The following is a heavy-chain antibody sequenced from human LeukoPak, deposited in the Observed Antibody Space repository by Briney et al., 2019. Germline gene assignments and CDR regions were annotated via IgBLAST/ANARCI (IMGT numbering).Heavy chain of an antibody. CDR1: GGTFSSYA. Sequence: ASVKVSCKASGGTFSSYAISWVRQAPGQGLEWMGGIIPIFGTANYAQKFQGSVTITADESTSTAYMELSSLRSEDTAVYYCARVPATVTINGYYYYMDVRGKGTTVTVSS. CDR2: IIPIFGTA. J-gene: IGHJ6*03. CDR3: ARVPATVTINGYYYYMDV. D-gene: IGHD4-17*01. V-gene: IGHV1-69*01.